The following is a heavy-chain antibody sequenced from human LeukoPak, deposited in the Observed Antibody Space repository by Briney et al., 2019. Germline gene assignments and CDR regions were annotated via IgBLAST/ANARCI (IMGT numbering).Heavy chain of an antibody. Sequence: PGESLKISCKGSGYSFSNHWIGWVRQRPGQGLEYMGIVYLNDGDARYSPSFQGHVTMSADKSLSTAHLQWSSLKASDTAVYYCARRFGHWHFDLWGRGTQVVVSS. J-gene: IGHJ2*01. CDR2: VYLNDGDA. CDR3: ARRFGHWHFDL. CDR1: GYSFSNHW. V-gene: IGHV5-51*01. D-gene: IGHD3-16*01.